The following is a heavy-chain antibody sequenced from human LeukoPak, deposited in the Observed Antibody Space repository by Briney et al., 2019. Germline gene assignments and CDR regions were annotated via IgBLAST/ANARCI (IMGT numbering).Heavy chain of an antibody. CDR1: GFTFSSYA. CDR3: ARIGYSSSSWDY. J-gene: IGHJ4*02. Sequence: PGGSLRLSCAASGFTFSSYAMHWVRQAPGKGLEWVAVISYDGSNKYYADSVKGRFTISRDNSKNTLYLQMNTPRVDDTAVYYCARIGYSSSSWDYWGQGTLVTVSS. CDR2: ISYDGSNK. D-gene: IGHD6-13*01. V-gene: IGHV3-30*04.